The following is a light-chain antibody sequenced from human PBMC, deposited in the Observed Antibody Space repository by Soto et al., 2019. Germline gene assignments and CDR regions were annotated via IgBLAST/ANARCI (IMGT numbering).Light chain of an antibody. J-gene: IGKJ5*01. Sequence: DIQLTQSPSFLSTSVGDRVTITCRASQGISSYLAWYQQKPGKAPKLLIYAASTLQSGVPSRFSGSGSGTEFTLTISSLQPEDFATYYCQQLNNYPLTFGQGTRREIK. CDR2: AAS. CDR3: QQLNNYPLT. CDR1: QGISSY. V-gene: IGKV1-9*01.